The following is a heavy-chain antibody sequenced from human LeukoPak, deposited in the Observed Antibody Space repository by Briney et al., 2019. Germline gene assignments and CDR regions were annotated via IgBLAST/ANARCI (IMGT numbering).Heavy chain of an antibody. J-gene: IGHJ4*02. CDR2: ISSSSSYI. D-gene: IGHD4-17*01. Sequence: GGSLRLSCAASGFTFNSYSMNWVRQAPGKGLEWVSSISSSSSYIYYADSVKGRFTISRDNAKNSLYLQMNSLRAEDTAVYYCARVPDYGDYLYDYWGQGTLVTVSS. CDR3: ARVPDYGDYLYDY. V-gene: IGHV3-21*01. CDR1: GFTFNSYS.